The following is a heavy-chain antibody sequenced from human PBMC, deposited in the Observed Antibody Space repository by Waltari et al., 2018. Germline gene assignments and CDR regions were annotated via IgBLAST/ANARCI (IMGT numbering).Heavy chain of an antibody. CDR3: ALSPQQLLAFDF. J-gene: IGHJ3*01. V-gene: IGHV1-69*04. CDR2: IVPVLQMT. CDR1: GDTFNRYA. Sequence: QVQVMQSGAEMKQPGSSVKVSCTVSGDTFNRYAVSWVRQAPGQGLEWMGRIVPVLQMTNYAQRFRGRITLTASTSATTAFMDLSGLRSEDTAVYYCALSPQQLLAFDFWGQGTMVTVS. D-gene: IGHD6-13*01.